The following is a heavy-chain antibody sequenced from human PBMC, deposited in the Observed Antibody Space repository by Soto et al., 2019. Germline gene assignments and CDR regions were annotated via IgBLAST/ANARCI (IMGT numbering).Heavy chain of an antibody. CDR3: ATIRRTSGWPDY. V-gene: IGHV3-21*01. D-gene: IGHD6-25*01. J-gene: IGHJ4*02. Sequence: PGGSLRLSCAASGFTFSNYNMNWVRQVPGKGLEWVSSTDASGAHTYYADSVRGRFTISRDDAKNSLYLQMNSLRAEDTALYYCATIRRTSGWPDYWGQGTLVTVSS. CDR2: TDASGAHT. CDR1: GFTFSNYN.